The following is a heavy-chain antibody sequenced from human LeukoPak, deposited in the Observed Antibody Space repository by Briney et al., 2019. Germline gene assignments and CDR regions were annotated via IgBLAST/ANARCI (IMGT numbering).Heavy chain of an antibody. V-gene: IGHV4-39*01. J-gene: IGHJ4*02. CDR2: IYYSGST. CDR1: GGSISSSSYY. D-gene: IGHD5-24*01. CDR3: ARHGSPLIEMWYDF. Sequence: TSETLSLTCTVSGGSISSSSYYWGWIRQPPGKGLEWIGSIYYSGSTYYNPSLKSRVTISVDTSKNQFSLKLSSVTTADTAVYYCARHGSPLIEMWYDFWGQGTLVTVSS.